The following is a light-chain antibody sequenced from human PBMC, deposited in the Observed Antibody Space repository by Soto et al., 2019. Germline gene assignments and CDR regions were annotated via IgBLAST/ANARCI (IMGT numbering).Light chain of an antibody. V-gene: IGKV3-20*01. CDR3: QQRT. CDR1: QSVSSSY. Sequence: EIVLTQSPGTLSLSPGERATLSCRASQSVSSSYLAWYQQKPGQAPRLLIYGASSRATGIPDRFSGSGSGTDFTLTISRLEPEAFAVYYCQQRTFGQGTKVEIK. CDR2: GAS. J-gene: IGKJ1*01.